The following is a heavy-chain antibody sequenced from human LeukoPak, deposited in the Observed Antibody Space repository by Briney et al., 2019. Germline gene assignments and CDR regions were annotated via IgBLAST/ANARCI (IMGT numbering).Heavy chain of an antibody. D-gene: IGHD6-13*01. CDR3: ARGYSSNIDY. CDR1: GGSISSDNYY. J-gene: IGHJ4*02. CDR2: IYYSGTT. Sequence: SETLSLTCTVSGGSISSDNYYWGWIRQPPRKGPEWIGSIYYSGTTYYNPSLKSRVTISVDTSKNQFSLKLSSVTAADTAVCYCARGYSSNIDYWGQGTLVTVSS. V-gene: IGHV4-39*01.